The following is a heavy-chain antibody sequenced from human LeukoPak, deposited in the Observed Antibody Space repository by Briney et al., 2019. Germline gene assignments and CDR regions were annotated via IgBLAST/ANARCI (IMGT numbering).Heavy chain of an antibody. Sequence: GGSLRLSCAASGFTFSSYWMHWVRQPPGKGLVWVSRINTDGSSTSYADSVKGRFTISRDNAKNTLFLQMNSLRAEDTAVYYCARGAGPYSSSPSDYWGQGTLVTVSS. CDR3: ARGAGPYSSSPSDY. J-gene: IGHJ4*02. CDR1: GFTFSSYW. D-gene: IGHD6-13*01. V-gene: IGHV3-74*01. CDR2: INTDGSST.